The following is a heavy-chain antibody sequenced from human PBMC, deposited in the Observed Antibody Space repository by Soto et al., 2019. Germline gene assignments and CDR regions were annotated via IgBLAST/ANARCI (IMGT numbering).Heavy chain of an antibody. V-gene: IGHV3-23*01. Sequence: GSLLRACSASGFTFRSYAMSWVRQAPGKGLEWVSGISGSGISTYYADSVKGRFTISRDNSKNTLYLQMNSLRAEDTAVYSCAKDRLRVVVVPAAPLDFWGQGTLVTVSS. J-gene: IGHJ4*02. CDR2: ISGSGIST. CDR3: AKDRLRVVVVPAAPLDF. D-gene: IGHD2-2*01. CDR1: GFTFRSYA.